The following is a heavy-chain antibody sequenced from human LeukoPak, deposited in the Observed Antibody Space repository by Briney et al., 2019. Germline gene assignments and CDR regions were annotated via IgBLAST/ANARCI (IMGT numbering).Heavy chain of an antibody. CDR3: ARARGIAARGHWFDP. Sequence: ASVKVSCKAYGYTFTGYYMHWMRQAPGQGLEWMGWINPNSGGTNYAQKFQGRVTMTRDTSISTAYMELSRLRSDDTAVYYCARARGIAARGHWFDPWGQGTLVTVSS. CDR1: GYTFTGYY. J-gene: IGHJ5*02. CDR2: INPNSGGT. D-gene: IGHD6-6*01. V-gene: IGHV1-2*02.